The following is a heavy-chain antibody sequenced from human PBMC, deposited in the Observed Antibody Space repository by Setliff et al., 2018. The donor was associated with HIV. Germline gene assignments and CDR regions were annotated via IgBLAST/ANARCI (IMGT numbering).Heavy chain of an antibody. D-gene: IGHD6-19*01. CDR3: ARRPAGAVAGGYGMDV. CDR2: IYHSGST. Sequence: SETLSLTCAVSNYSISSAYYWGWIRHPPGKGLDWIGSIYHSGSTYYNPSLKSRVTISVDTSKNQFSLKLSSVTAADTAVYYCARRPAGAVAGGYGMDVWGQGTTVTVSS. CDR1: NYSISSAYY. J-gene: IGHJ6*02. V-gene: IGHV4-38-2*01.